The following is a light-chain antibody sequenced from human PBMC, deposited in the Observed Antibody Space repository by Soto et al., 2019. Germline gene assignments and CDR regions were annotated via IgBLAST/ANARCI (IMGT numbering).Light chain of an antibody. CDR2: WAS. CDR3: QQYCSLPPT. CDR1: QSLLYTSNNKNC. V-gene: IGKV4-1*01. Sequence: DIVMAQSPDSLAVSLGERATINCKFSQSLLYTSNNKNCLTWYQQKSGQPPKLLIYWASTRGSGVPDRFSGSGSGTDFSLTISSLQAEDVAVYFCQQYCSLPPTFGQGTKVEIK. J-gene: IGKJ2*01.